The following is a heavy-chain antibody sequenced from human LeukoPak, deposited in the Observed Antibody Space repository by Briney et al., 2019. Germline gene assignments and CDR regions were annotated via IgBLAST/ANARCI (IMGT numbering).Heavy chain of an antibody. D-gene: IGHD3-3*01. Sequence: ASVKVSCKASGYTFTSYYMHWVRQAPGQGLEWMGIINPSGGSTSYAQKFQGRVTMTRDTSTSTVYMELSSLRSEDTAVYYCARDRRGYYDFWSLTMDVWGKGTTVTVSP. V-gene: IGHV1-46*01. CDR1: GYTFTSYY. CDR3: ARDRRGYYDFWSLTMDV. CDR2: INPSGGST. J-gene: IGHJ6*04.